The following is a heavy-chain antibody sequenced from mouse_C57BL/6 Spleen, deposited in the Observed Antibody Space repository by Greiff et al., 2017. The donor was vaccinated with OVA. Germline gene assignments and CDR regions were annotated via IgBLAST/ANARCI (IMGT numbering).Heavy chain of an antibody. CDR1: GYSITSGYY. V-gene: IGHV3-6*01. CDR3: ARSNYYGSSYGCFDV. J-gene: IGHJ1*03. CDR2: ISYDGSN. Sequence: EVKLMESGPGLVKPSQSLSLTCSVTGYSITSGYYWNWIRQFPGNKLEWMGYISYDGSNNYNPSLKNRISITRDTSKNQFFLKLNYVTTEDTSTYYGARSNYYGSSYGCFDVWGTGTTVTASS. D-gene: IGHD1-1*01.